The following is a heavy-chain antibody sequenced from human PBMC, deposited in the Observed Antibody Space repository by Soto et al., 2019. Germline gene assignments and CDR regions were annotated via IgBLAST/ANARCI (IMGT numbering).Heavy chain of an antibody. CDR3: ARARNDYGAWYYFDY. J-gene: IGHJ4*02. CDR1: GFTFHTYS. CDR2: ISPGSSNI. D-gene: IGHD4-17*01. Sequence: EVQLVESGGGLVKPGGSLRLSCAVSGFTFHTYSMNWVRQAPGKGLEWVSSISPGSSNIYYAQSVQGRFTISRDNAKNSLSLQMNSLRAEDTAVYYCARARNDYGAWYYFDYWGQGTLVTVSS. V-gene: IGHV3-21*01.